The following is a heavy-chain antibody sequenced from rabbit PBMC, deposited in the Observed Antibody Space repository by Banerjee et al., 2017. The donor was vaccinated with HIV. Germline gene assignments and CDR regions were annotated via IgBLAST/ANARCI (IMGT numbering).Heavy chain of an antibody. CDR2: IYVGKGST. J-gene: IGHJ4*01. Sequence: QLKETGGGLVQPGGSLTLSCKASGFDFSSYYMSWVRQAPGKGLEWIGIIYVGKGSTDNASWVNGRFTISSDNAQNTVDLQMNSLTAADTATYFCARGGAGYAGYGYGYFNLWGPGTLVTVS. CDR3: ARGGAGYAGYGYGYFNL. V-gene: IGHV1S7*01. CDR1: GFDFSSYY. D-gene: IGHD6-1*01.